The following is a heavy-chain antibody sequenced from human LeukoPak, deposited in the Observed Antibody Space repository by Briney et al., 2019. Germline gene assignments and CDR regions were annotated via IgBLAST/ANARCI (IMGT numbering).Heavy chain of an antibody. V-gene: IGHV1-18*01. CDR1: GYSFTSYG. Sequence: ASVKVSCETSGYSFTSYGISWVRQAPGQGLEWMGWISGYNGNTNYAPNLQGRVTLTTDASTSTAYLDLRSLRSDDTAVYYCARALSDDFWSSYQDSWGQGTLVTVSS. CDR2: ISGYNGNT. CDR3: ARALSDDFWSSYQDS. J-gene: IGHJ4*02. D-gene: IGHD3-3*01.